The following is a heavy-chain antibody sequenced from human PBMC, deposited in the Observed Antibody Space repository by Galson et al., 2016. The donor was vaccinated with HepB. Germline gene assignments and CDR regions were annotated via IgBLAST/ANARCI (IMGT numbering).Heavy chain of an antibody. D-gene: IGHD3-22*01. CDR3: ARKGLADYSGMDV. CDR1: GFTFSSHW. CDR2: INSDGSST. Sequence: SLRLSCAASGFTFSSHWMHWVRQAPGKGLVWVSRINSDGSSTSYADSVKGRFIISRDNAKNTLYLQMNSLRVEDTAVYYCARKGLADYSGMDVWGQGTTVTVAS. J-gene: IGHJ6*02. V-gene: IGHV3-74*01.